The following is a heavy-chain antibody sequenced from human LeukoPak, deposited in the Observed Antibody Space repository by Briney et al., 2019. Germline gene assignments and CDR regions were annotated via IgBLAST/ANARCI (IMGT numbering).Heavy chain of an antibody. CDR1: GGSFSGYY. CDR3: ARSDYSYYYYYYYGMDV. V-gene: IGHV4-34*01. Sequence: SETLSLTCAVYGGSFSGYYWSWIRQPPGKGLEWTGEINHSGSTNYNPSLKSRVTISVDTSKNQFSLKLSSVTAADTAVYYCARSDYSYYYYYYYGMDVWGQGTTVTVSS. D-gene: IGHD4-17*01. CDR2: INHSGST. J-gene: IGHJ6*02.